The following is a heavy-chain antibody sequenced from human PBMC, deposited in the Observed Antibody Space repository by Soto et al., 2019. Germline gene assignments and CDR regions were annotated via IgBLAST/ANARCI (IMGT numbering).Heavy chain of an antibody. J-gene: IGHJ4*02. D-gene: IGHD6-19*01. CDR3: ARDNNGWTN. Sequence: TGGPLRLSCAASGFTFSDYWMHRVRQAPGEGLVWVARINSDGTSTTYADSVKGRFTISRDNAKDTLYLQMNSLGTEDTAVYFCARDNNGWTNWGQGTLVTVSS. CDR1: GFTFSDYW. V-gene: IGHV3-74*01. CDR2: INSDGTST.